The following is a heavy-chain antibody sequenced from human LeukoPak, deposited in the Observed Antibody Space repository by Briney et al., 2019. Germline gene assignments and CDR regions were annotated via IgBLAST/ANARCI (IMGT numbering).Heavy chain of an antibody. CDR1: GFTFDDYA. D-gene: IGHD3-9*01. CDR2: ISWNSGSI. CDR3: AKDMGYDILTGYPWGFDY. Sequence: GRSLRLSCAASGFTFDDYAMHWVRQAPGKGLEWVSGISWNSGSIGYADSVKGRFTISRDSAKNSLYLQMNSLRAEDTALYYCAKDMGYDILTGYPWGFDYWGQGTLVTVSS. V-gene: IGHV3-9*01. J-gene: IGHJ4*02.